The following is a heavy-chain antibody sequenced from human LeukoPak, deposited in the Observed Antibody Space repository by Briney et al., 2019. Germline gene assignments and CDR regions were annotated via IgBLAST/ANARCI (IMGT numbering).Heavy chain of an antibody. V-gene: IGHV4-38-2*02. CDR3: AREELFYDFWSGSHGAFDV. D-gene: IGHD3-3*01. CDR1: GYSISSGRY. Sequence: PSETLSLTCTVSGYSISSGRYWAWIRQPPGKGLEGIGSITHSGYTNYNPSLKSRVTISVDMSKNHFSLQLSSVTAPDTALYYCAREELFYDFWSGSHGAFDVWGQGTMVSVSS. CDR2: ITHSGYT. J-gene: IGHJ3*01.